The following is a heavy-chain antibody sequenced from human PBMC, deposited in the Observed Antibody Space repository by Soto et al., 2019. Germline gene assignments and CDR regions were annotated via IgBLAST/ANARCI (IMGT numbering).Heavy chain of an antibody. V-gene: IGHV3-66*01. D-gene: IGHD3-10*01. J-gene: IGHJ4*02. CDR2: ICSGGDT. CDR1: GFTVSAIY. Sequence: EVQLVESGGGLVQPGESLRLSCAVSGFTVSAIYMSWVRQVPGKGPEWVSAICSGGDTNYADSVKGRFTISRDNSRNILYLQMNSLRAEDTAVYYCAGGDDRRKLGYWGQGTLVTVSS. CDR3: AGGDDRRKLGY.